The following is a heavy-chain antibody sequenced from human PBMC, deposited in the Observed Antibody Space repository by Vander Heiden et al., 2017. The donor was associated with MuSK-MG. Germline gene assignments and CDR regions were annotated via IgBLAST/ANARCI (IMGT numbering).Heavy chain of an antibody. D-gene: IGHD1-1*01. J-gene: IGHJ4*02. Sequence: EVQLVESGGGLVQPGGSLKLSCAASGFPFSDSIITWVRPASGKGREWVGRIRTKANNYATAYAASVKGRFTISRDDSENTAYLQMDSLKTEDTAIYYCTRHGSPGQEGAYWGQGTLVTVSS. CDR3: TRHGSPGQEGAY. CDR2: IRTKANNYAT. V-gene: IGHV3-73*02. CDR1: GFPFSDSI.